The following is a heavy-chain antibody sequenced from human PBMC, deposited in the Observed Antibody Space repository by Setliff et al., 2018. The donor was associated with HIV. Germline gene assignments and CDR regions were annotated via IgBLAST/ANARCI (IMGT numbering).Heavy chain of an antibody. CDR2: INDSGST. CDR3: AAWGPRYSYAPYFFDS. J-gene: IGHJ4*02. V-gene: IGHV4-34*01. CDR1: NGSFSGYY. D-gene: IGHD5-18*01. Sequence: SETLSLTCAVYNGSFSGYYWTWIRQPPGKVLEWIGEINDSGSTNYSPSLKSRVTISVDASRNQFSLRLSSVTAADTAVYYCAAWGPRYSYAPYFFDSWGQGTLVTVSS.